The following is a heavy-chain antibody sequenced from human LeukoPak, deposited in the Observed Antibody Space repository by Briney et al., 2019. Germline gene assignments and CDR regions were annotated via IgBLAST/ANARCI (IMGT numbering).Heavy chain of an antibody. D-gene: IGHD2-21*01. CDR3: AGGAYCGGGGSLYFDY. CDR1: GYTFTSYA. J-gene: IGHJ4*02. V-gene: IGHV1-69*05. CDR2: IIPIFGTA. Sequence: GASVKVSCKASGYTFTSYAISWVRQAPGQGLEWMGGIIPIFGTANYAQKFQGRVTITTDESTSTAYMELSSLRSDDTAVYYCAGGAYCGGGGSLYFDYWGQGTLVTVSS.